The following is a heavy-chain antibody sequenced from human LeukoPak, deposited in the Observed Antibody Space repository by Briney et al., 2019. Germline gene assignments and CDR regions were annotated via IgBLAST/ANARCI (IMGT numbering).Heavy chain of an antibody. CDR2: INPSGGST. CDR1: GGTFSSYA. CDR3: ARANYYYMDV. V-gene: IGHV1-46*01. Sequence: GSSVKVSCKASGGTFSSYAISWVRQAPGQGLEWMGIINPSGGSTSYAQKFQGRVTMTRDTSTSTVYMELSSLRSEDTAVYYCARANYYYMDVWGKGTTVTVSS. J-gene: IGHJ6*03.